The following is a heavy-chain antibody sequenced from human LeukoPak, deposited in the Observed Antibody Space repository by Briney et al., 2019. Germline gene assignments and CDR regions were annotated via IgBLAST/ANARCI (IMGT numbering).Heavy chain of an antibody. CDR3: ARTGREHCSGGSCYPFDY. CDR1: GFTFSNYV. Sequence: GGSLRLSCAASGFTFSNYVMNWVRQAPGTGLEWVSGLSGSGATTYYADSVKGRFTISRDNSKNTLYVQMNSLRAEDTAVYYCARTGREHCSGGSCYPFDYWGQGTLVTVSS. J-gene: IGHJ4*02. CDR2: LSGSGATT. V-gene: IGHV3-23*01. D-gene: IGHD2-15*01.